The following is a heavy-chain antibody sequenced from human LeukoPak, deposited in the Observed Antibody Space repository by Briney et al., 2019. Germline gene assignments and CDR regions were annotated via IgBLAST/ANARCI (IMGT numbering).Heavy chain of an antibody. Sequence: GGSLRLSCAASGFTFSGSAMHWVRQASGIGLEWVGRIRSKANSYATAYAASVKGRLTISRDDSKNTAYLQMNSLRAEDTAVYYCTKEERVVVPAAIRKTFDYWGQGTLVTVSS. CDR2: IRSKANSYAT. D-gene: IGHD2-2*01. J-gene: IGHJ4*02. CDR3: TKEERVVVPAAIRKTFDY. CDR1: GFTFSGSA. V-gene: IGHV3-73*01.